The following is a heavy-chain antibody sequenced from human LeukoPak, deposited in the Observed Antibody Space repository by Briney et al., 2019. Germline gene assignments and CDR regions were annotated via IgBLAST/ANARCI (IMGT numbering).Heavy chain of an antibody. V-gene: IGHV3-74*01. Sequence: PGGSLRLSCAASGFTFSSYWMHWVRQAPGKGLVWVSRIYSDGISTTYADSVKGRFTISRDNAKNSLYLQMNSLRAEDTAVYYCARGWDYYGSGSYHDYWGQGTLVTVSS. D-gene: IGHD3-10*01. CDR1: GFTFSSYW. CDR3: ARGWDYYGSGSYHDY. CDR2: IYSDGIST. J-gene: IGHJ4*02.